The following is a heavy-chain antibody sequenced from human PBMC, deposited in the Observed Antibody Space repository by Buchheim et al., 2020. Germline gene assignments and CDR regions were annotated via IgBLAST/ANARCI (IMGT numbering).Heavy chain of an antibody. CDR3: ASTMVRGVIFGTFDY. J-gene: IGHJ4*02. D-gene: IGHD3-10*01. V-gene: IGHV3-30*03. CDR1: GFTFSSYG. Sequence: QVQLVESGGGVVQPGRSLRLSCAASGFTFSSYGMHWVRQAPGKGLEWVAVISYDGSNKYYADSVKGRFTISRDNSKNTLYLQMNSLRAEDTAVYYCASTMVRGVIFGTFDYWGQGTL. CDR2: ISYDGSNK.